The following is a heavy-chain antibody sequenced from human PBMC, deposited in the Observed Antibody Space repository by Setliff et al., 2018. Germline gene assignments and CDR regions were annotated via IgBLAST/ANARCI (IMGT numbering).Heavy chain of an antibody. CDR2: ITHSGWDT. CDR3: AISTIFGVVSPTPDAFDI. Sequence: GSLRLSCAASGFTFWSYAMSWVRQAPGKGLEWISAITHSGWDTYHADSVKGRFTISRANSQNTLFLQMNSLRAEDTAVYYCAISTIFGVVSPTPDAFDIWGQGTMVTVSS. J-gene: IGHJ3*02. V-gene: IGHV3-23*01. CDR1: GFTFWSYA. D-gene: IGHD3-3*01.